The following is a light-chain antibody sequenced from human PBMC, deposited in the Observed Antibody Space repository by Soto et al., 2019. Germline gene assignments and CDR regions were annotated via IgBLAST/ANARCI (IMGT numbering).Light chain of an antibody. Sequence: ALTQPASVSGSPGQSITISCTGTSSDVGGYNYVSWYQQHPGKAPKLMIYDVSNRPSGVSNRFSGSKSGNTASLTISGLQAEDEADYYCSSYTSSSTYVFGTGTKV. CDR1: SSDVGGYNY. V-gene: IGLV2-14*01. CDR2: DVS. J-gene: IGLJ1*01. CDR3: SSYTSSSTYV.